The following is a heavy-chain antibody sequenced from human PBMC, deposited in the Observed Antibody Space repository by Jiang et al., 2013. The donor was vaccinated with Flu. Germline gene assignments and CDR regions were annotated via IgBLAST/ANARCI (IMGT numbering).Heavy chain of an antibody. CDR2: IYPEDSDT. CDR3: VRNVRRSDNFAYYGEY. J-gene: IGHJ4*02. V-gene: IGHV5-51*01. CDR1: GYSFRHLL. Sequence: SCQGSGYSFRHLLARLGAPDARKGLEWMGLIYPEDSDTRYTPSFQGRVTISADRSITTAYLQWSSLTVSDTATHYCVRNVRRSDNFAYYGEYWGQGTQVTVSS. D-gene: IGHD3-16*01.